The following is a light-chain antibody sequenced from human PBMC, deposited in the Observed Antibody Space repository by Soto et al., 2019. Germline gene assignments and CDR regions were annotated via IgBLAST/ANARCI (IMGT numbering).Light chain of an antibody. Sequence: DIQMTQSPDSASASVGDSITITSRASQPISSWVVWYQQKPGQAPKLLIYAASRLQGGVPLRFSGSGSGTDFTLTINTLQPEDFATYYCQQANSFPLTFGGGTRVEVK. CDR2: AAS. J-gene: IGKJ4*01. CDR1: QPISSW. V-gene: IGKV1D-12*01. CDR3: QQANSFPLT.